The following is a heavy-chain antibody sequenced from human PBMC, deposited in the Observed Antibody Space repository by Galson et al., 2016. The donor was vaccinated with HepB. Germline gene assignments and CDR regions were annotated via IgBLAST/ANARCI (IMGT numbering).Heavy chain of an antibody. Sequence: SLRLSCAASGFTFSSFAMSWVRQAPGKGLEWVSTISGTGDSTSYADSVKGRFTVSRDNSKNTLYLQMRSPRAEDTAVYYCARYGSGSYYSANIPRSHLDYWGQGTLVTVSS. J-gene: IGHJ4*02. CDR3: ARYGSGSYYSANIPRSHLDY. D-gene: IGHD3-10*01. V-gene: IGHV3-23*01. CDR1: GFTFSSFA. CDR2: ISGTGDST.